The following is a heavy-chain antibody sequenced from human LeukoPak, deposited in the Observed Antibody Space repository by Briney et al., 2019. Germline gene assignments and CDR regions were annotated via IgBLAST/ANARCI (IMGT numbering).Heavy chain of an antibody. V-gene: IGHV3-48*03. CDR2: ISSSGSTI. CDR3: AKDPMSYTVANLYDY. J-gene: IGHJ4*02. CDR1: GFTFSSYE. Sequence: GGSLRLSCAASGFTFSSYEMNWVRQAPGKGLEWISYISSSGSTIYYADSVKGRFTISRDNSKNTLYLQMNSLRAEDTAVYYCAKDPMSYTVANLYDYWGQGTLVTVSS. D-gene: IGHD4-23*01.